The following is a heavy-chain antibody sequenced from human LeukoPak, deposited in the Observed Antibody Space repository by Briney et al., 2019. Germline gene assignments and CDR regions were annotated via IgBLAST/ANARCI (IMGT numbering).Heavy chain of an antibody. CDR3: ARSVTIFPDY. V-gene: IGHV1-8*02. J-gene: IGHJ4*02. Sequence: ASVKVSYKASGYTFTGYYMHWVRQAPGQGLEWMGWINPNSGNTGYAQKFQGRVTMTRNTSISTAYMELSSLRSEGTAVYYCARSVTIFPDYWGQGTLVTVSS. D-gene: IGHD3-3*01. CDR2: INPNSGNT. CDR1: GYTFTGYY.